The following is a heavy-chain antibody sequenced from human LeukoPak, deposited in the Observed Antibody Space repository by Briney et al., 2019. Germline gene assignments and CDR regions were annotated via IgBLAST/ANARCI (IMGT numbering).Heavy chain of an antibody. CDR3: ARGYSDWLR. Sequence: GRSLRLSCAASGFTFSDSNMNWVRQAPGKGLEWVSSISSGSGYIYYADSVKGRFTISRDNAKNSLSLQMSGLRVEDTAVYYCARGYSDWLRWGQGTQVTVSP. CDR1: GFTFSDSN. J-gene: IGHJ4*02. D-gene: IGHD4-11*01. V-gene: IGHV3-21*01. CDR2: ISSGSGYI.